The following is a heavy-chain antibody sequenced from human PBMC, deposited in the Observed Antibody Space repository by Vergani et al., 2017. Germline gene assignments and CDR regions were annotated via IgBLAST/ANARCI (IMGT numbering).Heavy chain of an antibody. Sequence: QVQLQESGPGLVKPSETLSLTCAVSGYSISSGYYWGWIRQPPGKGLEWIGSIYHSGSTYYNPSLKSRVTISVDTSKNQFSLKLSSVTAADTAVYYCARHAVGYCSSTSCYAGAYFDYWGQGTLVTVSS. CDR3: ARHAVGYCSSTSCYAGAYFDY. CDR2: IYHSGST. CDR1: GYSISSGYY. D-gene: IGHD2-2*01. V-gene: IGHV4-38-2*01. J-gene: IGHJ4*02.